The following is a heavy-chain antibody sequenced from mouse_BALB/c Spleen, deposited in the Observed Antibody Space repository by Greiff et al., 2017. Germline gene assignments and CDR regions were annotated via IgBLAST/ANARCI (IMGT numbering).Heavy chain of an antibody. D-gene: IGHD1-1*01. CDR1: GFTFSDYY. Sequence: EVKLVESGGGLVKPGGSLKLSCAASGFTFSDYYMYWVRQTPEKRLEWVATISDGGSYTYYPDSVKGRFTISRDNAKNNLYLQMSSLKSEDTAMYYCARGGGYGSSYGFAYWGQGTLVTVSA. J-gene: IGHJ3*01. CDR3: ARGGGYGSSYGFAY. V-gene: IGHV5-4*02. CDR2: ISDGGSYT.